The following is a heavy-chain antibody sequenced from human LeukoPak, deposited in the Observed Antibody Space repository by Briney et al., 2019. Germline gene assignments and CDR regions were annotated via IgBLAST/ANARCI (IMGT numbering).Heavy chain of an antibody. CDR3: ARGWATNIPNDYYMDV. CDR1: GYTFTSYY. D-gene: IGHD5-12*01. CDR2: INPSGGST. V-gene: IGHV1-46*01. J-gene: IGHJ6*03. Sequence: ASVKVSCKASGYTFTSYYMHWVRQAPGQGLEWMGIINPSGGSTSYAQKFQGRVTMTRDMSTSTVYMELSSLRSEDTAVYYCARGWATNIPNDYYMDVWGKGTTVTVSS.